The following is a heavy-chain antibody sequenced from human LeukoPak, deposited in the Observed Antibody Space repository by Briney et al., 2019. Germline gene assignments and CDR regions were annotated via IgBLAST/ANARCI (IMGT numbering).Heavy chain of an antibody. J-gene: IGHJ6*04. V-gene: IGHV3-30*04. Sequence: GRSLRLSCAASGFTFSSYAMHWVRQAPGKGLEGVAVISYDGSNKYYADSVKGRFTNSRGNSKTTLYLQMNSLRAEDTAVYYCARDIEYYGSGSYYKDYYYGMDVWGKGTTVTVSS. CDR2: ISYDGSNK. CDR1: GFTFSSYA. CDR3: ARDIEYYGSGSYYKDYYYGMDV. D-gene: IGHD3-10*01.